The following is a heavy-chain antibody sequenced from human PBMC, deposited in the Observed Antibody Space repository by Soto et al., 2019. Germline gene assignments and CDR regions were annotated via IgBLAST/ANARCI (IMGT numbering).Heavy chain of an antibody. J-gene: IGHJ4*02. CDR2: INHSGST. CDR3: ARGRGIAAAGTLDY. D-gene: IGHD6-13*01. Sequence: PLGTLSLPCAFYGGAFRGFFWGWIRQPPGKGLEWIGEINHSGSTNYNPSLKSRVTISVDTSKNQFSLKLSSVTAADTAVYYCARGRGIAAAGTLDYWGQGTLVTVSS. V-gene: IGHV4-34*01. CDR1: GGAFRGFF.